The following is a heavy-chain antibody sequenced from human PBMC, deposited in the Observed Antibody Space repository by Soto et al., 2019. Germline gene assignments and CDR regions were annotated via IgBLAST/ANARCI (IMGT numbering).Heavy chain of an antibody. J-gene: IGHJ5*02. Sequence: GASVKVSCKASGYTFTGYYMHWVRQAPGQGLEWMGWINPNSGGTNYAQKFQGRVTMTRDTSISTAYMELSRLRSDDTAVYYCARDYYDSSGYYYGTWLDPWGQGTLVTVYS. CDR3: ARDYYDSSGYYYGTWLDP. V-gene: IGHV1-2*02. CDR2: INPNSGGT. D-gene: IGHD3-22*01. CDR1: GYTFTGYY.